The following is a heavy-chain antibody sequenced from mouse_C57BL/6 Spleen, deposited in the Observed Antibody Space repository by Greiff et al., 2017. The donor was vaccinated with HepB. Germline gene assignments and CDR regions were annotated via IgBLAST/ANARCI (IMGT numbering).Heavy chain of an antibody. CDR1: GYTFTCYW. J-gene: IGHJ2*01. V-gene: IGHV1-55*01. D-gene: IGHD2-2*01. CDR3: ARKGGYPFDY. Sequence: VQLQQPGAELVKPGASVSMSCKASGYTFTCYWITWVKQMPGQGLEWIGDIYPGIGSTNYNEKFKSKATLPVDTSSSTAYMQLSSLTSEDSAVYYCARKGGYPFDYWGQGTTLTVSS. CDR2: IYPGIGST.